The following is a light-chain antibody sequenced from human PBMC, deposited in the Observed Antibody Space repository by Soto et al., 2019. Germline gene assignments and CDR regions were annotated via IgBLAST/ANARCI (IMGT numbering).Light chain of an antibody. Sequence: EIVLTQSPATLSLSPVERGTLXCRASQSIGSSYLAWYQQKPGQAPRLLIYGASSRATGIPDRFSGSGSGTDFTLTISRLEPEDFAVYYCQQYGSSWTFGQGTKVDNK. J-gene: IGKJ1*01. CDR3: QQYGSSWT. CDR2: GAS. CDR1: QSIGSSY. V-gene: IGKV3-20*01.